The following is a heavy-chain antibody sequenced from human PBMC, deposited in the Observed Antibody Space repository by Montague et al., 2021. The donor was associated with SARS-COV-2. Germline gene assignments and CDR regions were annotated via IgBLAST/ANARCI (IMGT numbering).Heavy chain of an antibody. D-gene: IGHD6-13*01. Sequence: SETLSLTCRVSGDSISTSTWWTWVLQTPGKGLGWIGEIFHSGTINYNPXXKSRVSISVDKSNNQFSLRLSSLIAADTAVYYCATLSRRTAAGTRDYFGLDVWGQGTTVVVSS. J-gene: IGHJ6*02. V-gene: IGHV4-4*02. CDR1: GDSISTSTW. CDR2: IFHSGTI. CDR3: ATLSRRTAAGTRDYFGLDV.